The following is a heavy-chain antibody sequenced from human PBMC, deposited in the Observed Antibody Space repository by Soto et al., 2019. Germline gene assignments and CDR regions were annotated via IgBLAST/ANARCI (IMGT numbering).Heavy chain of an antibody. CDR1: GGTFSSYG. D-gene: IGHD1-26*01. CDR2: IIPMFGTA. Sequence: ASVKVSCKAAGGTFSSYGISWVRQAPGQGLEWMGGIIPMFGTATHTQNFQGRLTITADESTSTAYMELSSLRSEDTAVYFCARSVGVTTLPYLDYWGQGTLVTVSS. V-gene: IGHV1-69*13. CDR3: ARSVGVTTLPYLDY. J-gene: IGHJ4*02.